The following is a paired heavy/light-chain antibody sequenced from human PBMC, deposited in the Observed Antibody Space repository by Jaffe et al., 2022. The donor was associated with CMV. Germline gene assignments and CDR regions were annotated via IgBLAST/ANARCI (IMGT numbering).Heavy chain of an antibody. CDR1: GYKFPNYW. V-gene: IGHV5-51*01. J-gene: IGHJ3*02. CDR3: ARRAADYFDSSGQKNGYDI. D-gene: IGHD3-22*01. CDR2: IYPDDSDT. Sequence: EVQLVQSGAEVKKPGESLKISCKGSGYKFPNYWIGWVRQMPGKGLEWMGIIYPDDSDTTYSPSFQGQVTISVDKSISTAYLQWSSLKASDTAMYYCARRAADYFDSSGQKNGYDIWGQGTMVTVSS.
Light chain of an antibody. Sequence: IQMTQSPSSVSASVGDRVTITCRASQGISRWLVWYQQKPGKAPNLLIYGASGLQSGVPSRFSGSGSGTDFTLTISSLQPEDFATYYCQQANSFPHTFGQGTKLEIK. CDR2: GAS. CDR3: QQANSFPHT. CDR1: QGISRW. J-gene: IGKJ2*01. V-gene: IGKV1-12*01.